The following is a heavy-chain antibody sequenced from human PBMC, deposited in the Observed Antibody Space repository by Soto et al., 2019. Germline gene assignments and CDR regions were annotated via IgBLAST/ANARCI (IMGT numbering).Heavy chain of an antibody. D-gene: IGHD4-17*01. V-gene: IGHV3-13*01. CDR3: ARGFYGDYGLLDY. Sequence: EVQLVESGGGLVQPGGSLRLSCAASGFTFSSYDMHWVRQATGKGLEWVSAIGTAGDTYYPGSVKGRFTISRENAKNSWYLQMNSLRAGDTAVYYCARGFYGDYGLLDYWGQGTLVTVSS. CDR1: GFTFSSYD. J-gene: IGHJ4*02. CDR2: IGTAGDT.